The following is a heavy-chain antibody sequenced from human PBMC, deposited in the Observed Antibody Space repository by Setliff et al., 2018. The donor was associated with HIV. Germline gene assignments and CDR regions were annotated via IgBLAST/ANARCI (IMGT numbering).Heavy chain of an antibody. Sequence: SVKVSCKASGYSFTGYHMHWVRQAPGQGLEWVGGIIPYLRSPNYAQKFQGRVTITADESTSTVYMELSGLTSDDTAIYYCARDVSAEMYSTRLDYWGQGTLVTVSS. CDR2: IIPYLRSP. CDR1: GYSFTGYH. D-gene: IGHD2-21*01. CDR3: ARDVSAEMYSTRLDY. J-gene: IGHJ4*02. V-gene: IGHV1-69*13.